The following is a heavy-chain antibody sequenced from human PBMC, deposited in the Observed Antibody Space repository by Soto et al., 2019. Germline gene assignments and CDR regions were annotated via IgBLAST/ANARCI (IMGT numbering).Heavy chain of an antibody. CDR3: ERAGTGGAF. Sequence: ASVKVSCKASGYTFTSYGISWVRQAPGQGLEWMGIINPSSGGTNYAQKFQGRVTMTRDTSTNTVYMELTSLRSEDTALYYCERAGTGGAFWGQGTLVTVSS. CDR1: GYTFTSYG. J-gene: IGHJ4*02. V-gene: IGHV1-46*01. D-gene: IGHD6-13*01. CDR2: INPSSGGT.